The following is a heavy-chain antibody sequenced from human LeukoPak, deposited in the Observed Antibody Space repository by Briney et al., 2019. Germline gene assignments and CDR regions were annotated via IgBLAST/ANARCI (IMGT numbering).Heavy chain of an antibody. Sequence: GGSLRLSCAASGFTFSSYSMNWVRQAPGKGLEWVSYISSSSSTIYYADSVKGRFTISRDNAKNSLYLQMNSLRAEDTALYYCARGQYCSSTSCYVIGAFDIWGQGTMVTVSS. V-gene: IGHV3-48*04. CDR1: GFTFSSYS. CDR2: ISSSSSTI. J-gene: IGHJ3*02. CDR3: ARGQYCSSTSCYVIGAFDI. D-gene: IGHD2-2*01.